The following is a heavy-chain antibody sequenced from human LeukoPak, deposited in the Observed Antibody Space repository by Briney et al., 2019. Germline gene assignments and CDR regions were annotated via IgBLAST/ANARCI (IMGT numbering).Heavy chain of an antibody. D-gene: IGHD3-22*01. CDR2: INSNRGRT. CDR1: GFTFDDFG. CDR3: VRGTMIVGP. J-gene: IGHJ5*02. Sequence: GGSLRLSCAASGFTFDDFGMTWVRQAPGKGLEWVSSINSNRGRTTYGDSVKGRFTISRDDANDSLYLLMHSLRAEDTAFYYCVRGTMIVGPWGQGTLVTVSS. V-gene: IGHV3-20*04.